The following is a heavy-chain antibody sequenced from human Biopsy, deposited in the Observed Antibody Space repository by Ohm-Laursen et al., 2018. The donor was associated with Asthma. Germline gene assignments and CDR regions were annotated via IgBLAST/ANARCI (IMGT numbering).Heavy chain of an antibody. CDR3: ARASVAASSNWFDP. J-gene: IGHJ5*02. V-gene: IGHV4-30-4*02. D-gene: IGHD6-19*01. CDR1: GASIKTDDHY. Sequence: SDTLSLTCTVSGASIKTDDHYWSWLRQPPGKGLEWFGFIHYSGSTPYNPSLKGGVTISVDTSKNQFSLKLSSVTAADTAVYYCARASVAASSNWFDPWGQGTLVTVSS. CDR2: IHYSGST.